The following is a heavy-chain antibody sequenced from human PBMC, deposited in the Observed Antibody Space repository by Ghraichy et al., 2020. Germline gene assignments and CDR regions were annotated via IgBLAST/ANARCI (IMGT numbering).Heavy chain of an antibody. CDR2: IDQDGSEK. D-gene: IGHD1-26*01. V-gene: IGHV3-7*03. CDR1: GFTFSGYW. Sequence: GALRLSCAASGFTFSGYWMSWVRQAPGKGLEWVANIDQDGSEKYYVDSVRGRFTISRDNVKNSLYLQMNSLRADDTALYYCARADAYSGDYWGQGTLVTVSS. J-gene: IGHJ4*02. CDR3: ARADAYSGDY.